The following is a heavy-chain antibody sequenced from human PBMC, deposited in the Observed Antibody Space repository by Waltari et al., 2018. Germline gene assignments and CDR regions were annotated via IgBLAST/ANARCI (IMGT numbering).Heavy chain of an antibody. J-gene: IGHJ4*02. CDR1: GFTFRNAW. D-gene: IGHD1-7*01. CDR2: IKSKTDGGTT. V-gene: IGHV3-15*01. CDR3: TTGWNYGCDY. Sequence: EVQLVESGGGLVTPGGSLRLSGAASGFTFRNAWRSWVSQAPGKGLEWVGSIKSKTDGGTTDYAAPVKGRFTISRDDSKNTLYLQMNSLKTEDTAVYYCTTGWNYGCDYWGQGTLVTVSS.